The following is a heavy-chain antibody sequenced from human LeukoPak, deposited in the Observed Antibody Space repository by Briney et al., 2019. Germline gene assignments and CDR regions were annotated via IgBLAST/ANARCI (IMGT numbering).Heavy chain of an antibody. V-gene: IGHV3-9*01. D-gene: IGHD3-22*01. CDR1: GFTFDDYA. CDR2: TSWNSGSI. J-gene: IGHJ4*02. CDR3: TKDKSGYYYDSSGYGPGFDY. Sequence: GGSLRFSCAASGFTFDDYAMHWVRQAPGKGLGWVSGTSWNSGSIGYADSVKGRFTISRDNAKNSLYLQMDSLRAEDTALYYCTKDKSGYYYDSSGYGPGFDYWGQGTLVTVSS.